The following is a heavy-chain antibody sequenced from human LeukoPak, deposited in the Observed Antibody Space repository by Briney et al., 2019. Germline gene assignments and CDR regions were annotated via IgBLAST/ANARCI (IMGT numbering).Heavy chain of an antibody. V-gene: IGHV4-59*08. CDR1: GGSISNYY. D-gene: IGHD5-24*01. J-gene: IGHJ5*02. Sequence: SDTLSLTCTVSGGSISNYYWSWIRQPPGKGLEWVGYMSNGGRTNYNPSLKSRVTISVDTSKNEFALKLTSVTAADAAVYYCARHGYNDFKFDPWGQGILVTVSS. CDR3: ARHGYNDFKFDP. CDR2: MSNGGRT.